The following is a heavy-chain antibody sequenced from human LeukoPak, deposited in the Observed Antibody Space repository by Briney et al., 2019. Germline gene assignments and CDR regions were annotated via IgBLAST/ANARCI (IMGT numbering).Heavy chain of an antibody. J-gene: IGHJ6*03. V-gene: IGHV4-39*07. CDR3: ARAGYYGSGSLYYMDV. Sequence: SETLSLTCTVSGGSISSYYWSWIRQPPGKGLEWIGSIYYSGSTYYNPSLKSRVTISVDTSKNQFSLKLSSVTAADTAVYYCARAGYYGSGSLYYMDVWGKGTTVTVSS. CDR2: IYYSGST. CDR1: GGSISSYY. D-gene: IGHD3-10*01.